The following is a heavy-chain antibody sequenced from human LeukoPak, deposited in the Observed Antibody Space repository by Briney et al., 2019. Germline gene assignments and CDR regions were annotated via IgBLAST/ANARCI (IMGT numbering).Heavy chain of an antibody. CDR2: ITPILGIA. CDR3: ARAELRYFDWPPGDY. J-gene: IGHJ4*02. Sequence: SVKVSCKASGGTFSSYAIGWVRQAPGQGLEWMGRITPILGIANYAQKFQGRVTMTRNTSISTAYMELSSLRSEDTAVYYCARAELRYFDWPPGDYWGQGTLVTVSS. CDR1: GGTFSSYA. V-gene: IGHV1-69*04. D-gene: IGHD3-9*01.